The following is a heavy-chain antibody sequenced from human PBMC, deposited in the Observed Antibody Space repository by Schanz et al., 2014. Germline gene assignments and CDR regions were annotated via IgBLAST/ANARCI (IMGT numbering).Heavy chain of an antibody. CDR3: ARAQGVIRLYYGVDV. D-gene: IGHD3-10*01. Sequence: VQLVESGGGVAQPGGSLRLSCAASGFTFSDYYMTWIRQAPGKGLEWVSTIYSSGSTYYADSVRGRFTISRDNSMNTVYLQMNSLRSDDAAVYYCARAQGVIRLYYGVDVWGQGTTVTVSS. CDR2: IYSSGST. V-gene: IGHV3-66*02. CDR1: GFTFSDYY. J-gene: IGHJ6*02.